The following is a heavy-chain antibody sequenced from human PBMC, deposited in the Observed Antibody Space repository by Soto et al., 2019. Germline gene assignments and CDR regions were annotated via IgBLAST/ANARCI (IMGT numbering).Heavy chain of an antibody. CDR3: ATRAYYDSSGYLYAFDI. D-gene: IGHD3-22*01. CDR2: IYYSGST. J-gene: IGHJ3*02. Sequence: SETLSLTCTVSGGSISSYYWSWIQQPPGKGLEWIGYIYYSGSTNYNPSLKSRVTISVDTSKNQFSLKLSSVTAADTAVYYCATRAYYDSSGYLYAFDIWGQGTMVTVSS. V-gene: IGHV4-59*01. CDR1: GGSISSYY.